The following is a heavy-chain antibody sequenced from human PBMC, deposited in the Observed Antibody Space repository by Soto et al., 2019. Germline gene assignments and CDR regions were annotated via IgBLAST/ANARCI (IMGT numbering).Heavy chain of an antibody. D-gene: IGHD3-9*01. V-gene: IGHV3-64D*06. CDR2: ISNNGSNT. J-gene: IGHJ4*02. CDR1: GFTFSDYT. Sequence: GGSLRLSCSAAGFTFSDYTIHWVRQAPGKGLEFVSAISNNGSNTYYADSVRGRFTISRDNSKNTLYLQMSSLRAEDTAVYYCVKEMGPFCDWSYSLDYWGQGTVVTV. CDR3: VKEMGPFCDWSYSLDY.